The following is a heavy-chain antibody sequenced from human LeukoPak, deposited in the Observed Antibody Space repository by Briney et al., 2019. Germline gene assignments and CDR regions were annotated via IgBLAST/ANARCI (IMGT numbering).Heavy chain of an antibody. D-gene: IGHD1-14*01. CDR1: GFTFSSYA. J-gene: IGHJ4*02. CDR3: TALYTGVKKFDY. Sequence: GWSLRLSCAASGFTFSSYAMSWVRQAPGKGLEWVSTISGSAGSTHYADSVKGRFTFSRDNSKNTLYLQMNSLKTEDTAVYYCTALYTGVKKFDYWGQGTLVTVSS. V-gene: IGHV3-23*01. CDR2: ISGSAGST.